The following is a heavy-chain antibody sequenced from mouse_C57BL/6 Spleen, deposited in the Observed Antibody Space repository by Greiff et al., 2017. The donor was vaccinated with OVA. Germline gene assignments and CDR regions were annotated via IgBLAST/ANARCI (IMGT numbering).Heavy chain of an antibody. J-gene: IGHJ4*01. D-gene: IGHD4-1*01. CDR3: ARSWEDYYAMDY. CDR1: GYTFTSYG. CDR2: IYPRSGNT. V-gene: IGHV1-81*01. Sequence: QVQLKQSGAELARPGASVKLSCKASGYTFTSYGISWVKQRTGQGLEWIGEIYPRSGNTYYNEKFKGKATLTADKSSSTAYMELRSLTSEDSAVYFCARSWEDYYAMDYWGQGTSVTVSS.